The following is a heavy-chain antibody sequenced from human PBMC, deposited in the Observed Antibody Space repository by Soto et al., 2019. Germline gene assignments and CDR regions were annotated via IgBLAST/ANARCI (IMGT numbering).Heavy chain of an antibody. J-gene: IGHJ5*02. V-gene: IGHV4-31*03. D-gene: IGHD1-7*01. CDR1: GGSISSGGYY. CDR3: ARSGTTLNWFDP. Sequence: PSETLSLTCTVSGGSISSGGYYWSWIRQHPGKGLEWIGYIYYSGSTYYNPSLKSRVTISVDTSKNQFSLKLSSVTAADTAVYYCARSGTTLNWFDPWGQGTLVTVSS. CDR2: IYYSGST.